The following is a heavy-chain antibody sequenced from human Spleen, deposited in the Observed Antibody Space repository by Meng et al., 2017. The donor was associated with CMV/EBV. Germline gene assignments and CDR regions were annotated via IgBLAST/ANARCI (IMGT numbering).Heavy chain of an antibody. Sequence: RGSCQASGDAFTSYALNWVRQAPGQGLEWMGSIIPILGEANYTQKFQGRLSITADKSTSTAYMELNSLRSEDTAVYYCARSFDFWSPWGQGTLVTVSS. V-gene: IGHV1-69*04. D-gene: IGHD3-3*01. CDR1: GDAFTSYA. CDR2: IIPILGEA. J-gene: IGHJ5*02. CDR3: ARSFDFWSP.